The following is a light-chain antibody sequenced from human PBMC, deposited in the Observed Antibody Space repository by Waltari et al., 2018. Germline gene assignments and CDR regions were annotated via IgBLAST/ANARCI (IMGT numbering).Light chain of an antibody. V-gene: IGLV2-8*01. Sequence: QSALTQPPSASGSPGQSVTISCTGTSSDVGGYNYVSWYQQHPGKAPKLMIYEVSKRPSGVPDRFSGSKSGNTASLTVSGLQAEDEADYYCCSYAGSNNLVVFGGGTKLTV. J-gene: IGLJ2*01. CDR2: EVS. CDR3: CSYAGSNNLVV. CDR1: SSDVGGYNY.